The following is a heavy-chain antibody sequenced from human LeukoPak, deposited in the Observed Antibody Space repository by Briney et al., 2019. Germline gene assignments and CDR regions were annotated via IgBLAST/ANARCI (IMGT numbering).Heavy chain of an antibody. V-gene: IGHV1-18*04. Sequence: ASVKVSCKASGYTFTSYGISWVRQAPGQGLERMGWISAYNGNTNYAQKLQGRVTMTTDTSTSTAYMELRSLRSDDTAVYYCARDLNRYFDWLLHLDYWGQGTLVTVSS. J-gene: IGHJ4*02. CDR1: GYTFTSYG. CDR3: ARDLNRYFDWLLHLDY. D-gene: IGHD3-9*01. CDR2: ISAYNGNT.